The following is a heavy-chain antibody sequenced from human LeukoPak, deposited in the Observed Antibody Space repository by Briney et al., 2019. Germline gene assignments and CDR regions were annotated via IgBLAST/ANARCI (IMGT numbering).Heavy chain of an antibody. Sequence: SETLSLTCAIYGGSFGTHSWTWIRQPPGKGLEWVGEIHQSGSTNYNPSLRSRVIISVDTSKNQFSVRLRSVTAADTAMYFCTRGNMSPGSFHGMDVWGQGTMVT. CDR2: IHQSGST. CDR1: GGSFGTHS. V-gene: IGHV4-34*01. CDR3: TRGNMSPGSFHGMDV. J-gene: IGHJ6*02. D-gene: IGHD2-21*01.